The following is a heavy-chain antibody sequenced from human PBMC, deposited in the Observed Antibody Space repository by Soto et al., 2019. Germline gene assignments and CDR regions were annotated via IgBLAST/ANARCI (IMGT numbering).Heavy chain of an antibody. CDR2: IISSSSTI. V-gene: IGHV3-48*02. CDR1: GFTFSAYS. D-gene: IGHD1-26*01. CDR3: ARYRPADY. Sequence: EVQLVESGGGLVQPGGSLRLSCAASGFTFSAYSMNWVRQAPGKGLEWVSYIISSSSTIYYAESVKGRFTISRDNAKNSVYLQMNSLRDADAAIYYCARYRPADYWGQGTMVTASS. J-gene: IGHJ4*02.